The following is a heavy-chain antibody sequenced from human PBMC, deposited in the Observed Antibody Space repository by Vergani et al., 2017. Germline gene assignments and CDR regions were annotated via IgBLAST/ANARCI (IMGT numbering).Heavy chain of an antibody. CDR2: IYTSEST. Sequence: QVQLQESGPGLVKPSETLSLTCIVSGGSISPYYWSWIRQPAGKGLAWIGRIYTSESTNYNPSLTRRVTMSVDTSKNQFSLKLSSVTAADTAVYYCAREYSSSVGFLAYWGQGTLVTVSS. D-gene: IGHD6-6*01. CDR3: AREYSSSVGFLAY. CDR1: GGSISPYY. V-gene: IGHV4-4*07. J-gene: IGHJ4*02.